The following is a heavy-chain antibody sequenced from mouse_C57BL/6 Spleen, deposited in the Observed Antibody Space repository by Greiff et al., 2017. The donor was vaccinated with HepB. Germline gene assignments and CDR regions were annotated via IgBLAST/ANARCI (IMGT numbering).Heavy chain of an antibody. J-gene: IGHJ4*01. CDR1: GYTFTSYW. Sequence: QVQLKQPGAELVMPGASVKLSCKASGYTFTSYWMHWVKQRPGQGLEWIGEIDPSDSYTNYNQKFKGKSTLTVDKSSSTAYMQLSSLTSEDSAVYYCARTEVYYAMDYWGQGTSVTVSS. CDR2: IDPSDSYT. CDR3: ARTEVYYAMDY. V-gene: IGHV1-69*01.